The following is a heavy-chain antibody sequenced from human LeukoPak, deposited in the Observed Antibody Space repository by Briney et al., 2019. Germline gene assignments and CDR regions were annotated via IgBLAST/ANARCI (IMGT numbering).Heavy chain of an antibody. CDR2: IYNSGST. J-gene: IGHJ4*02. V-gene: IGHV4-59*08. D-gene: IGHD3-10*01. Sequence: SETLSLTCTVSGDSISSFYWYWIRQPPGKGLEWIGYIYNSGSTDYNPSLKSRVTISVDTSKNQFSLKLSSVTAADTAIYYCARHKPYGSGSYAPYYFDYCGQGTLVTVSS. CDR1: GDSISSFY. CDR3: ARHKPYGSGSYAPYYFDY.